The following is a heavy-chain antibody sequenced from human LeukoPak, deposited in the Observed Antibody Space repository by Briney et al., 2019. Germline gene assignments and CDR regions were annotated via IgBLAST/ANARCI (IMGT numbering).Heavy chain of an antibody. V-gene: IGHV3-21*01. CDR1: GFTFSSYS. Sequence: PGGSLRLSCAASGFTFSSYSMNWVRQAPGKGLEWVSSISSSSSYIYYADSVKGRFTISRDNAKNSLYLQTNSLRAEDTAVYYCARAVVPAATPSWFDPWGQGTLVTVSS. D-gene: IGHD2-2*01. CDR2: ISSSSSYI. CDR3: ARAVVPAATPSWFDP. J-gene: IGHJ5*02.